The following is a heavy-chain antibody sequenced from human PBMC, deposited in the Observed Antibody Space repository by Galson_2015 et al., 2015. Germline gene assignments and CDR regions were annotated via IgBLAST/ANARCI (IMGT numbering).Heavy chain of an antibody. CDR2: ISSSSSTI. D-gene: IGHD3-10*01. Sequence: SLRLSCAASGFTFSSYSMNWVRQAPGKGLEWVSYISSSSSTIYYADSVKGRFTISRDNAKNSLYLQMNSLRAEDTAVYCCASSYGSGSYIAFDIWGQGTMVTVSS. CDR3: ASSYGSGSYIAFDI. V-gene: IGHV3-48*01. CDR1: GFTFSSYS. J-gene: IGHJ3*02.